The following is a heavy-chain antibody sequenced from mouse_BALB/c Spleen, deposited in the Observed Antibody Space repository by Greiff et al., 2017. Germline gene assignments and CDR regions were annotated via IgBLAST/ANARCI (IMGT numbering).Heavy chain of an antibody. CDR1: GFSFTDYN. CDR3: ARNRNYAMDY. CDR2: IDPGNGST. V-gene: IGHV1S135*01. J-gene: IGHJ4*01. Sequence: VQLQQSGPELVKPGASVKVSCTASGFSFTDYNMHWVKQSPGKGLEWIGYIDPGNGSTNYNPKFKGKATMTVDKTSSTAFMQISRLTSEDSAVYYCARNRNYAMDYWGQGTSVTVSS.